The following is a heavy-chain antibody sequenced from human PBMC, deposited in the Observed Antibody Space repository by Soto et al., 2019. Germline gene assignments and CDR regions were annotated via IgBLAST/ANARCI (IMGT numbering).Heavy chain of an antibody. CDR3: ARGGEATATVWARLWGYFDS. D-gene: IGHD3-10*01. V-gene: IGHV4-34*01. CDR1: GESFNDYY. Sequence: QVQLNQWGAGLLKPSETLSLTCAVYGESFNDYYWSWIRQSPGKGPEWIGEVYHGGVTNYNPSLKSRITLSVDASKTQFSLKLTSLTAADTAVYYCARGGEATATVWARLWGYFDSWGQGTLVTVSS. CDR2: VYHGGVT. J-gene: IGHJ4*02.